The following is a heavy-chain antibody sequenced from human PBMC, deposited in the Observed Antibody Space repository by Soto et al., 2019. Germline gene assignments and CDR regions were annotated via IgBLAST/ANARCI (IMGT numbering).Heavy chain of an antibody. CDR3: ARGEPGMITFETDYSPPYYFDY. V-gene: IGHV4-34*01. Sequence: SETLSLTCAVYGGSFSGYYWSWIRQPPGKGLEWIGEINHSGSTNYNPSLKSRVTISVDTSKNQFSLKLSSVTAADTAVYYCARGEPGMITFETDYSPPYYFDYWGQGTLVTVS. CDR1: GGSFSGYY. CDR2: INHSGST. J-gene: IGHJ4*02. D-gene: IGHD3-16*01.